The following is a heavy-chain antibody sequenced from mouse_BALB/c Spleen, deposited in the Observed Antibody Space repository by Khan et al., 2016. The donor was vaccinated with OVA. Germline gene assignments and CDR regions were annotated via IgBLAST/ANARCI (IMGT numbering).Heavy chain of an antibody. CDR2: INPNNGGT. CDR3: TRSGYGSFAY. Sequence: QIQLVQSGAELVKPGASVMMSCKASGYSFSSYYMYLVKQRPGQGLEWIGEINPNNGGTNFNEKFKTKATLTVDKSSNTAYMQLSSLTSEDSAVYYCTRSGYGSFAYWGQGTLVTVSA. D-gene: IGHD2-2*01. CDR1: GYSFSSYY. J-gene: IGHJ3*01. V-gene: IGHV1S81*02.